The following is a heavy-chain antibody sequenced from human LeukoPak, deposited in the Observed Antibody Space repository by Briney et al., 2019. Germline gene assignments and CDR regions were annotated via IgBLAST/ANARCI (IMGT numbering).Heavy chain of an antibody. D-gene: IGHD6-13*01. CDR1: GGTFSSYA. Sequence: SVKVSCKASGGTFSSYAISWVRQAPGQGLEWMGGIIPIFGTANYAQKFQGRVTITTDESTSTAYMELSSLRSEDTAVYYCARSKHSSSWFNWFDPWGQGTLVTVSS. CDR3: ARSKHSSSWFNWFDP. J-gene: IGHJ5*02. CDR2: IIPIFGTA. V-gene: IGHV1-69*05.